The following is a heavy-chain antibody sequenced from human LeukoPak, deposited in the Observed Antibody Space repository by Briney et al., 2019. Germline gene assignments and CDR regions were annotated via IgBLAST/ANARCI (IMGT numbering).Heavy chain of an antibody. J-gene: IGHJ4*02. V-gene: IGHV1-24*01. CDR3: ARVPRQWLVRRSPVSDYFDY. CDR2: FDPEDGEI. D-gene: IGHD6-19*01. Sequence: ASVKVSCKVSGYTLTELSLHWVRQAPGKGLEWMGSFDPEDGEIIYAQKFQGRVTITRNTSISTAYMELSSLRSEDTAVYYCARVPRQWLVRRSPVSDYFDYWGQGTLVTVSS. CDR1: GYTLTELS.